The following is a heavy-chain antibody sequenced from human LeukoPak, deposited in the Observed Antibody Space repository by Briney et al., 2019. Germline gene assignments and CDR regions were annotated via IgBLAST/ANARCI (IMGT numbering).Heavy chain of an antibody. CDR1: GFAFSSYS. J-gene: IGHJ4*02. V-gene: IGHV3-48*02. Sequence: GGSLRLSCAASGFAFSSYSMNWVRQAPGKGLEWVSFISGSSSSTFYADSVKGRFTVSRDNAKNTLYLQMNSLRDEDTAVYYCARNPGGIGDYWGQGTLVTVSS. D-gene: IGHD4-23*01. CDR2: ISGSSSST. CDR3: ARNPGGIGDY.